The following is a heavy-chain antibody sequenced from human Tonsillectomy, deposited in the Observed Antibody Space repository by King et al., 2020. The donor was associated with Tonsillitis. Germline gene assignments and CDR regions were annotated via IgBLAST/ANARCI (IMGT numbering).Heavy chain of an antibody. D-gene: IGHD7-27*01. CDR2: IYYSGST. J-gene: IGHJ4*02. Sequence: QMQLQESGPGLVKPSQTLSLTCTVSGGSISSGGYYWSWIRQHPGKGLEWIGYIYYSGSTYYNPSLKSRVTISVDTSKNQFSLKLSSLTAADTAGYYCARDPTGDPYYYFDYWGQGTLVTVSS. CDR1: GGSISSGGYY. CDR3: ARDPTGDPYYYFDY. V-gene: IGHV4-31*03.